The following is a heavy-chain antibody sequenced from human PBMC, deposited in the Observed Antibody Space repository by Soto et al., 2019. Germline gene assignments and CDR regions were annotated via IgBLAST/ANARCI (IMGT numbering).Heavy chain of an antibody. Sequence: SETLSLTCTVSGGSISSGGYYWSWIRQHPGKGLEWIGYIYYSGSTYYNPSLKSRVTISVDTSKNQFSLKLSSVTAADTAVYYCARHDSSGYDETDSDAFDIWGQGTMVTVSS. J-gene: IGHJ3*02. CDR1: GGSISSGGYY. CDR2: IYYSGST. V-gene: IGHV4-31*03. D-gene: IGHD3-22*01. CDR3: ARHDSSGYDETDSDAFDI.